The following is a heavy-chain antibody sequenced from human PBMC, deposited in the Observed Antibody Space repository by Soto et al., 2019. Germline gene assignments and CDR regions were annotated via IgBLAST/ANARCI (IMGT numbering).Heavy chain of an antibody. Sequence: ESGGGVVQPGRSLRLSCVASGFSFSTYGMHWVRQAPGKGLQWVAVISFDGRNEYYADSVKGRFTVSRDNSKNTLYLQMNSLIPEDTAVYYCARGVATITWYFDLWRRGTLVTVSS. J-gene: IGHJ2*01. CDR2: ISFDGRNE. CDR3: ARGVATITWYFDL. V-gene: IGHV3-30*03. CDR1: GFSFSTYG. D-gene: IGHD5-12*01.